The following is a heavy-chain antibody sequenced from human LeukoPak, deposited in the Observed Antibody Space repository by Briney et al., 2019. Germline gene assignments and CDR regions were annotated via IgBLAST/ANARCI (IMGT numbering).Heavy chain of an antibody. J-gene: IGHJ4*02. Sequence: PGGSLRLSCAASGFTFSSYAMSWVRQAPGKGLEWVSAISGSGGSTYYADSVEGRFAISRDNSKNTLYLQMNSLGAEDTAVYYCAKQSRSSGWYPIDYWGQGTLVTVSS. D-gene: IGHD6-19*01. CDR3: AKQSRSSGWYPIDY. V-gene: IGHV3-23*01. CDR2: ISGSGGST. CDR1: GFTFSSYA.